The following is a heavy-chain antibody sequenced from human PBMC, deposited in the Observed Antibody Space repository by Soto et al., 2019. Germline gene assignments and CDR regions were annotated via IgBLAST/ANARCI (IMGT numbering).Heavy chain of an antibody. D-gene: IGHD1-7*01. Sequence: QVQLVQSGAEVKKPGASVKVSCKASGYTFTDYYVHWVRQAPGQGLEWMGWINPNTGGTNYAQKFQGRVTMIRDTSISTAYMDLSRLRFDDTAVFYCARSGTGPTYLDYWGQGTLVTVSS. V-gene: IGHV1-2*02. CDR1: GYTFTDYY. CDR2: INPNTGGT. CDR3: ARSGTGPTYLDY. J-gene: IGHJ4*02.